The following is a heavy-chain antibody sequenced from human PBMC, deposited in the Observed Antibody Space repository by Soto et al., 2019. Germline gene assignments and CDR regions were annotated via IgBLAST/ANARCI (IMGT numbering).Heavy chain of an antibody. J-gene: IGHJ6*02. D-gene: IGHD1-7*01. CDR1: GFTFSSYG. V-gene: IGHV3-30*18. CDR3: AKDLGSWNYILYYYGMDV. CDR2: ISYDGSNK. Sequence: GGSLRLSCAASGFTFSSYGMHWVRQAPGKGLEWVAVISYDGSNKYYADSVKGRFTISRDNSKNTLYLQMNSLRAEDTAVYYCAKDLGSWNYILYYYGMDVWGQGTTVTVSS.